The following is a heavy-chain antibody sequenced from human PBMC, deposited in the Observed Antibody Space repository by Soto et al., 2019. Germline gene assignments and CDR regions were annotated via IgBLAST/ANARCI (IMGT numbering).Heavy chain of an antibody. CDR2: ISNSGSYI. V-gene: IGHV3-21*05. J-gene: IGHJ5*02. Sequence: GGSLRLSCAASGFTLSSYMMNWVRQAPGQGLEWISYISNSGSYIYYADSVKGRFTISRDNAKNSLYLQMNSLRAEDTAVYYCARGSRWFDPWGQGTLVTVSS. CDR3: ARGSRWFDP. CDR1: GFTLSSYM.